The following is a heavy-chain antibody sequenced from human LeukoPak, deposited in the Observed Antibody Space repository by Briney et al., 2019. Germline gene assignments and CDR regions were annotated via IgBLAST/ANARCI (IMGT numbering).Heavy chain of an antibody. J-gene: IGHJ6*02. D-gene: IGHD1-20*01. Sequence: SETLSLTCAVYGGSFSGYYWSWIRQPPGEGLEWIGEINHSGSTNYNPSLKSRVTISVDTSKNQFSLKLSSVTAADTAVYYCARSRYNWNRSQYGMDVWGQGTTVTVSS. CDR1: GGSFSGYY. CDR2: INHSGST. CDR3: ARSRYNWNRSQYGMDV. V-gene: IGHV4-34*01.